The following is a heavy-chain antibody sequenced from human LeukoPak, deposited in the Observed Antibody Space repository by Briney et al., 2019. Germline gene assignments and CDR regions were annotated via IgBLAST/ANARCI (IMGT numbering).Heavy chain of an antibody. J-gene: IGHJ3*02. CDR3: ARDRPSNWGWYDAFDI. D-gene: IGHD7-27*01. V-gene: IGHV4-30-2*01. CDR2: IYHSGST. Sequence: SETLSLTCTVSGGSISSGGYYWSWIRQPPGKGLEWIGYIYHSGSTYYNPSLKSRVTISVDRSKNQFSLKLSSVTAADTAVYYCARDRPSNWGWYDAFDIWGQGTMVTVSS. CDR1: GGSISSGGYY.